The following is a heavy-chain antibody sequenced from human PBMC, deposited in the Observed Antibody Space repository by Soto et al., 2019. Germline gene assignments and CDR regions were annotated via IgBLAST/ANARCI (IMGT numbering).Heavy chain of an antibody. Sequence: QVQLQESGPGLVKPSQTLSLTCTVSGGSISSGGYYWSWIRQHPAKALEWIGYIYYSGRTYYNPSLKSVITLSVDTSKNQFSLKLSSVTAANTAVYYCASARYYYDSSVTTPDYWGQGTLVTVSS. J-gene: IGHJ4*02. CDR3: ASARYYYDSSVTTPDY. V-gene: IGHV4-31*01. D-gene: IGHD3-22*01. CDR1: GGSISSGGYY. CDR2: IYYSGRT.